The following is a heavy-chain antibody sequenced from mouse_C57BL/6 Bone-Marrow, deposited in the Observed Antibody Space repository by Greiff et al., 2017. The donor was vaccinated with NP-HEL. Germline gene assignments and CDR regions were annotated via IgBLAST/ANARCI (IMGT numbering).Heavy chain of an antibody. J-gene: IGHJ1*03. D-gene: IGHD2-3*01. CDR1: GYTFTSYW. CDR3: ARSVDGYWYFDV. V-gene: IGHV1-72*01. CDR2: IDPNSGGT. Sequence: QVQLKQPGAELVKPGASVKLSCKASGYTFTSYWMHWVKQRPGRGLEWIGRIDPNSGGTKYNEKFKSKATLTVDKPSSTAYMQLSLTSEDSAVYYCARSVDGYWYFDVWGTGTTVTVSS.